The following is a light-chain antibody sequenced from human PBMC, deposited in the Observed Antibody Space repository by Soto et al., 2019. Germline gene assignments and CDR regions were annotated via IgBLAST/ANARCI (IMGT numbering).Light chain of an antibody. CDR3: QQRSNWPPIFT. V-gene: IGKV3-11*01. Sequence: EIVLTQSPATLSLSPGERATLSCRASQSVSSYVAWYQQKPGQGPRLLIYDASNRATGIPARFSGSGSGTDFTLTISSLEPEDFAVYFCQQRSNWPPIFTFGPGTKVDI. CDR2: DAS. J-gene: IGKJ3*01. CDR1: QSVSSY.